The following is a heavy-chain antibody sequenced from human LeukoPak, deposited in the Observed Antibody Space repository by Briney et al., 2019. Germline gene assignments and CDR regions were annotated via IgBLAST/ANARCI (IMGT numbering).Heavy chain of an antibody. CDR1: GFTFSRYS. CDR2: ISSSSYI. Sequence: PGGSLRLSCAASGFTFSRYSMNWVRQAPGKGLEWVSSISSSSYIYYADSVKGRFTISRDNAKNSLYLQMNSLRAEDTAVYYCAREAAAYYYDSSGYFDYWGQGTLVTVSS. J-gene: IGHJ4*02. V-gene: IGHV3-21*01. CDR3: AREAAAYYYDSSGYFDY. D-gene: IGHD3-22*01.